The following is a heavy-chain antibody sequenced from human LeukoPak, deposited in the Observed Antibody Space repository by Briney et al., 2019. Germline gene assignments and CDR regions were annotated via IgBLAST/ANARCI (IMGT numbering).Heavy chain of an antibody. J-gene: IGHJ4*02. CDR1: GFTFSSYE. CDR3: ARDVLYDSIAYYSDC. Sequence: GGSLRLSCAASGFTFSSYEMNWVRQAPGKGLEWVSYISRSGSAIYYADSVKGRFTISRDNAKHSLYLQMNSLTTEDTAFYYCARDVLYDSIAYYSDCWGQGTLVTVSS. CDR2: ISRSGSAI. D-gene: IGHD3-22*01. V-gene: IGHV3-48*03.